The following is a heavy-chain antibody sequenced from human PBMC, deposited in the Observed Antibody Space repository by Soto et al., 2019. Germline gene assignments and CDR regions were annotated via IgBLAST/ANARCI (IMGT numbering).Heavy chain of an antibody. Sequence: PSETLSLTCAVYGGSFRGYYWSWIRQPPGKGLEWIGEINHSGSTNYNPSLKSRVTISVDTSKNQFSLKLSSVTAADTAVYYCARGVVAATPFDYWGQGTLVTVS. CDR2: INHSGST. J-gene: IGHJ4*02. CDR1: GGSFRGYY. CDR3: ARGVVAATPFDY. D-gene: IGHD2-15*01. V-gene: IGHV4-34*01.